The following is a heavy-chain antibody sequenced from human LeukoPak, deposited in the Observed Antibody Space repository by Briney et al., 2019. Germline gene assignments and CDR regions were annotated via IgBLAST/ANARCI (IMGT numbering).Heavy chain of an antibody. V-gene: IGHV1-2*02. CDR1: GYTFTGYY. CDR2: INPNSGGT. CDR3: ARDRTGTVYYYYYMDV. J-gene: IGHJ6*03. Sequence: ASVKVSCKASGYTFTGYYMHWVRQAPGQGLEWMGWINPNSGGTNYAQKFQGRVTMTRDTSISTAYMELSRLRSDDTAVYYCARDRTGTVYYYYYMDVGGKGTTVTVSS. D-gene: IGHD3-10*01.